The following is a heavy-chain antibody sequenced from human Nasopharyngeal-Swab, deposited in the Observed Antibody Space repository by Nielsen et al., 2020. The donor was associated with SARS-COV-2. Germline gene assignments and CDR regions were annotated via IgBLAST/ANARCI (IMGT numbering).Heavy chain of an antibody. CDR1: GFTLSSYG. CDR3: ARGVPAAAFDY. J-gene: IGHJ4*02. D-gene: IGHD2-2*01. CDR2: IWYDGSNK. V-gene: IGHV3-33*01. Sequence: GGSLRLSCAASGFTLSSYGMHWGRQAPGKGLEWVAVIWYDGSNKYYADSVKGRFTISRDNSKNTLYLQMNSLRAEDTAVYYCARGVPAAAFDYWGQGTLVTVSS.